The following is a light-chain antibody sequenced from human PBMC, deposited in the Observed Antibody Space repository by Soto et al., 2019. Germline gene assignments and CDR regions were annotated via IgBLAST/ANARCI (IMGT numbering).Light chain of an antibody. V-gene: IGKV1-39*01. CDR1: QSISSS. Sequence: DIQMTQSPSSLSASVGDRVTITCRASQSISSSLNWYQQKPGKAPKLLSYAASSLQSGVPSRFSGSGSGTDFTLTISSLQPEDFATYYCQQSYSTPPYTFGQGTKLEIK. J-gene: IGKJ2*01. CDR3: QQSYSTPPYT. CDR2: AAS.